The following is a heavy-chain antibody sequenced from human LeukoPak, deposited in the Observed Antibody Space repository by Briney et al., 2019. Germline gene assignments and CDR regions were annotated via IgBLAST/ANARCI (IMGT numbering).Heavy chain of an antibody. CDR3: AKGRKLNTYGDFDY. D-gene: IGHD4-17*01. CDR1: GFTFSSYA. J-gene: IGHJ4*02. Sequence: GGSLRLSCGASGFTFSSYAMSWVRQAPGKGLEWVSAISGSGGSTYYADSVKGRFTISRDNSKNTLYLQMNSLRAEDTAVYYCAKGRKLNTYGDFDYWGQGTLVTVSS. V-gene: IGHV3-23*01. CDR2: ISGSGGST.